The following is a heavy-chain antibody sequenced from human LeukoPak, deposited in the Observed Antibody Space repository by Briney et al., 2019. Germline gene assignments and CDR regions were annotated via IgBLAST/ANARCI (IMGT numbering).Heavy chain of an antibody. J-gene: IGHJ4*02. CDR3: ARGDFWSGYYPMPFDY. CDR2: IYYSGST. Sequence: PSETLSLTCTVSGGSISSYYWSWIRQPPGKGLEWIGYIYYSGSTNYNPSLKSRVTISVDTSKNQFSLKLSSVTAADTAVYYCARGDFWSGYYPMPFDYWGQGTLVTVSS. D-gene: IGHD3-3*01. V-gene: IGHV4-59*01. CDR1: GGSISSYY.